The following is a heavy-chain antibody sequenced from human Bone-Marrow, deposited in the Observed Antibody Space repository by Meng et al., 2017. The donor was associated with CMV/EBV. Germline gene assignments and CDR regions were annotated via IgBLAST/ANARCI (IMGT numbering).Heavy chain of an antibody. CDR1: GDSMSKSTHW. CDR3: ARPANPGNSYV. D-gene: IGHD4-23*01. V-gene: IGHV4-39*01. Sequence: SETLSLTCSVSGDSMSKSTHWWGWIRQPPGGGLEWIGSVYYTGTAAYNPSLKSRVTIGVDTSKNQFSLKLNSVTAADTAVYYCARPANPGNSYVWGQGTLVTVSS. CDR2: VYYTGTA. J-gene: IGHJ4*02.